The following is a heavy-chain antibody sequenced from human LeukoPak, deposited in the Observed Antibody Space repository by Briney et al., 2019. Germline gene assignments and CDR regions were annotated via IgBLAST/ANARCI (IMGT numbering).Heavy chain of an antibody. CDR2: IYRSGST. Sequence: KPSETLSLTCAVSGGSISSGGYSWSWIRQPPGKGLEWIGYIYRSGSTYYNPSLKSRVTISVDRSKNQFSLKLSSVTAADTAVYYCARAVVAAALFDYWGQGTLVTVSS. V-gene: IGHV4-30-2*01. J-gene: IGHJ4*02. CDR1: GGSISSGGYS. D-gene: IGHD2-15*01. CDR3: ARAVVAAALFDY.